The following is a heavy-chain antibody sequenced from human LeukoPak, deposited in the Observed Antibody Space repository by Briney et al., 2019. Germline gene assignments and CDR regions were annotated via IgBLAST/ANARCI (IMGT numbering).Heavy chain of an antibody. CDR3: AEIPRD. CDR2: IYDSGTSATT. V-gene: IGHV4-59*11. J-gene: IGHJ4*02. CDR1: GASMNHHY. Sequence: SETLSLTCTVSGASMNHHYWSWVRQPPGKELEWIAYIYDSGTSATTDYNPSLKSRVTISVDTSKRQFSLRLDSVTAADTGVYYCAEIPRDWGQGTLVTVSS.